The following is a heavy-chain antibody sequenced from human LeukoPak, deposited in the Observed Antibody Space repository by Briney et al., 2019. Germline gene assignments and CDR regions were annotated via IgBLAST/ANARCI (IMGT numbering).Heavy chain of an antibody. Sequence: GGSLRLSCAASGFTFSNYAMHWVRQAPGKGLEWVAVISYDGSNEYYADSVKGRFTISRDNSKNTLYLQMNSLRAEDTAVYYCARGGAMVLLHYYYGMDVWGQGTTVTVSS. CDR1: GFTFSNYA. CDR2: ISYDGSNE. D-gene: IGHD5-18*01. V-gene: IGHV3-30*04. J-gene: IGHJ6*02. CDR3: ARGGAMVLLHYYYGMDV.